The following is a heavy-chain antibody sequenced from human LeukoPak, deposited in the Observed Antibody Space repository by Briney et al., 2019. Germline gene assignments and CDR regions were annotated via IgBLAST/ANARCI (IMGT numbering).Heavy chain of an antibody. J-gene: IGHJ4*02. V-gene: IGHV3-30-3*01. CDR2: ISYDGSNK. CDR1: GFTFSSYA. CDR3: ARDQRQWLTHYYFDY. Sequence: PGGSLRLSCAASGFTFSSYAMHWVRQAPGKGLEWVAVISYDGSNKYYADSVKGRFTISRGNSKNTLYLQMNSLRAEDTAVYYCARDQRQWLTHYYFDYWGQGTLVTVSS. D-gene: IGHD6-19*01.